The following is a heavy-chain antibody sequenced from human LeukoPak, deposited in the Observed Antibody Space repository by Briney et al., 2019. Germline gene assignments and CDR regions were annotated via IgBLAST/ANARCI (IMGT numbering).Heavy chain of an antibody. CDR1: GGSTSSYY. D-gene: IGHD3-22*01. Sequence: PSETLSLTCTVSGGSTSSYYWSWIRQPPGKGLEWIGYIYYSGSTNYNPSLKSRVTISVDTSKNQFSLKLSSVTAADTAVYYCARASYYYDSSEPLFDYWGQGTLVTVSS. V-gene: IGHV4-59*08. CDR2: IYYSGST. CDR3: ARASYYYDSSEPLFDY. J-gene: IGHJ4*02.